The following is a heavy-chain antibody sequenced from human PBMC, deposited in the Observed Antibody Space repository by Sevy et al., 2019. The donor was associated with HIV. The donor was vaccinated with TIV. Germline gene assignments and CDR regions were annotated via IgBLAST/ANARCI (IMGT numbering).Heavy chain of an antibody. CDR2: IWYDGSNK. CDR1: GFTFSSYS. Sequence: GGSLRLSCAASGFTFSSYSMHWVRQAPGKGLEWVAVIWYDGSNKYYADSVKGRFTISRDNSKNTLYLQMNSLRAEDTAVYYCAREQIPAANYYYYGMDVWGQGTTVTVSS. J-gene: IGHJ6*02. V-gene: IGHV3-33*01. D-gene: IGHD2-2*01. CDR3: AREQIPAANYYYYGMDV.